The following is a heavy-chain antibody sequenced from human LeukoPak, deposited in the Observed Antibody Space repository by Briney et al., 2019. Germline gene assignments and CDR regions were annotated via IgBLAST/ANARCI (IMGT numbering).Heavy chain of an antibody. Sequence: PGGSLRLSCAASGFTFSSYWMSWVRQAPGRGLEWVANIKQDGSEKYYVDSVKGRFTISRDNAKNSLYLQMNSLRAEDTAVYYCARGGLSGYYIPLDYWGQGTLVTVSS. CDR3: ARGGLSGYYIPLDY. J-gene: IGHJ4*02. V-gene: IGHV3-7*01. CDR1: GFTFSSYW. CDR2: IKQDGSEK. D-gene: IGHD3-3*01.